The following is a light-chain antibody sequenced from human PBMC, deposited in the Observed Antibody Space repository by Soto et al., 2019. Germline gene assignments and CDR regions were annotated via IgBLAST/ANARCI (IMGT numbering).Light chain of an antibody. Sequence: DIQMTQSPSSLSASVGERVTITCRANEDISNYLNWYQQKPGRAPKLLIYDASTLETGVPSRFSGSGSGTHFTFTISSLQPEDVGTYYCQQHNSSPWTFGQGTTVEIK. CDR1: EDISNY. J-gene: IGKJ1*01. V-gene: IGKV1-33*01. CDR3: QQHNSSPWT. CDR2: DAS.